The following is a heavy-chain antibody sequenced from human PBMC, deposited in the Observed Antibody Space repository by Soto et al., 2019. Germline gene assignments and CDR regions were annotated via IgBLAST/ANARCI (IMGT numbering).Heavy chain of an antibody. CDR3: ARHINRKYGDEAFDI. Sequence: QGQLQESGPGLVKPSETLSLTCSVSGVSMRSGDYCWAWIRQPPGKGLEWIGRIYYNGNSQYTPSLESRVTISVDTPQNQVSRDLTSVTAADTAVDYCARHINRKYGDEAFDIWGQGTLVTGSS. D-gene: IGHD7-27*01. J-gene: IGHJ3*02. CDR1: GVSMRSGDYC. V-gene: IGHV4-39*01. CDR2: IYYNGNS.